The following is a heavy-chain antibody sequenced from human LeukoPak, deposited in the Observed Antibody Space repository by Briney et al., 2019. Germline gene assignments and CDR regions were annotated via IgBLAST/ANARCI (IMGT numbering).Heavy chain of an antibody. Sequence: VASVKVSCKVSGYTLTELSMHWVRQAPGKGLEWMGGFDPEDGETIYAQKFQGRVTMTGDTSTDTAYMELSSLRSEDTAVYYCATGRNYDSSGYYYSYWGQGTLVTVSS. V-gene: IGHV1-24*01. D-gene: IGHD3-22*01. J-gene: IGHJ4*02. CDR3: ATGRNYDSSGYYYSY. CDR1: GYTLTELS. CDR2: FDPEDGET.